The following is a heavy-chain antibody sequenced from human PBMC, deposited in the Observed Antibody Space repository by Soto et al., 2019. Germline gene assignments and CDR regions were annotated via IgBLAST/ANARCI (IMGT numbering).Heavy chain of an antibody. Sequence: QVQLQESGPGLVKPSETPSLTCTVSGGSISSDYWSWIRQPPGKGLEWIAYIFHSGSTNYNPSLKSRVNISLDMSRNQFSLKLSSVTAADTAMYYCARSLPGVFLGYWGQGILVTVSS. J-gene: IGHJ4*02. CDR1: GGSISSDY. CDR2: IFHSGST. CDR3: ARSLPGVFLGY. V-gene: IGHV4-59*08. D-gene: IGHD2-2*01.